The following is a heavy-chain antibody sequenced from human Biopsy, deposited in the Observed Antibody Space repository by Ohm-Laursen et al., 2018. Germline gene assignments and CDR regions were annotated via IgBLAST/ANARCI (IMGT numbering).Heavy chain of an antibody. Sequence: PGTLSLTCSVSGGSVSDSFHFWSWIRQPPGKGLEWIANVYDSGTTNCNPSLKSRVTISLDTSKNQFSLKLNSVTAADTAVYFCTRDVERYCSGTSCYSGYFGMDVWGQGTTVTVSS. J-gene: IGHJ6*02. CDR3: TRDVERYCSGTSCYSGYFGMDV. D-gene: IGHD2-2*01. V-gene: IGHV4-61*01. CDR2: VYDSGTT. CDR1: GGSVSDSFHF.